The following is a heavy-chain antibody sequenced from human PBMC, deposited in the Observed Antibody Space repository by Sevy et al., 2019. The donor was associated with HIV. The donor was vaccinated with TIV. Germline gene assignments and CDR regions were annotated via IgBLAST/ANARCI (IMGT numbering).Heavy chain of an antibody. Sequence: GGSLRLSCAASGFTFSSYAMSWVRQAPGKGLEWVSAISGSRISTYYADSVKGRFTISRDNSKNTLYLQMNNLRAEDTAVFYCAKGIGYSDYETDYWGQGTLVTVSS. CDR1: GFTFSSYA. CDR2: ISGSRIST. V-gene: IGHV3-23*01. D-gene: IGHD5-12*01. J-gene: IGHJ4*02. CDR3: AKGIGYSDYETDY.